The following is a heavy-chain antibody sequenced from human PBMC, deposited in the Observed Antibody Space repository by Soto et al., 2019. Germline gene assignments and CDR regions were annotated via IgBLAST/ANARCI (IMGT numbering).Heavy chain of an antibody. CDR1: GFSFTTYG. Sequence: QVQLVESGGGVVQPGRSLTLSCAASGFSFTTYGMHWVRQAPGKGLDWVALISSDGSNKYYPDPVKGRFTISRDNSKNTLYLQMNSLRSEDTAVYYCAAGLYFFDYCGQGTLVTVSS. V-gene: IGHV3-30*03. J-gene: IGHJ4*02. CDR2: ISSDGSNK. CDR3: AAGLYFFDY. D-gene: IGHD6-13*01.